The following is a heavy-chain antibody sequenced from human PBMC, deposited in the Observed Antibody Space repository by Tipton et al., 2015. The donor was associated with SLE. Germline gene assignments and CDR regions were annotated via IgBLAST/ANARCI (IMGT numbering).Heavy chain of an antibody. CDR2: IYNSGST. J-gene: IGHJ6*03. V-gene: IGHV4-61*02. CDR3: ARVAGDRGVFVPYYYYLDV. Sequence: TLSLTCTVSGGSINSRTYYWNWIRQPAGKGLEWIGRIYNSGSTNYNSSLKGRVTISVDTSKNHFSLKLSSVTAADTAVYYCARVAGDRGVFVPYYYYLDVWGKGTTVTISS. D-gene: IGHD3-10*01. CDR1: GGSINSRTYY.